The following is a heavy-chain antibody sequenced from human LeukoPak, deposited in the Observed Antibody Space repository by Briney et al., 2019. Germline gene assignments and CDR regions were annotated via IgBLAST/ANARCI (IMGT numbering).Heavy chain of an antibody. V-gene: IGHV4-34*01. CDR1: GGSFGGSY. Sequence: SETLSLTCAVYGGSFGGSYWCWLRQPPPTRLEWIGEINHSGSTNYNPSLKSRVTISVDTSKNQFSLKLSSVTAADTAVYYCAQPYSSGPLWGQGTMVTVSS. D-gene: IGHD6-19*01. CDR2: INHSGST. CDR3: AQPYSSGPL. J-gene: IGHJ3*01.